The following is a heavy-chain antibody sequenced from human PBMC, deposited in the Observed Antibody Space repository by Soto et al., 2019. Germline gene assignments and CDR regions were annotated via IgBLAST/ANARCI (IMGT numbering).Heavy chain of an antibody. J-gene: IGHJ4*02. CDR2: IIPILGIT. V-gene: IGHV1-69*02. Sequence: SVKVSCKASGGTFSSYTISWVRQAPGQGLEWMGRIIPILGITNYAQKFQGRVTITADKSTSTAYMELSSLRSEDTAVYYCARGPGYYDSSYFGPYFDYWGQGTLVTVSS. D-gene: IGHD3-22*01. CDR3: ARGPGYYDSSYFGPYFDY. CDR1: GGTFSSYT.